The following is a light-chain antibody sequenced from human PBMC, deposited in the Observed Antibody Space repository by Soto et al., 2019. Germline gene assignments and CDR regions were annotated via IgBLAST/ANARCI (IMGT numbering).Light chain of an antibody. J-gene: IGLJ1*01. Sequence: SVLTQPDSVSGSPGQSITISCTGTSSDVGGYNYVSWYQQHPGKAPKLMIYDVSNRPSGVSNRFSGSKSGNTASLTISGLQAEDESDYYCSSYTSSSTYVFGTGTKVTVL. V-gene: IGLV2-14*01. CDR3: SSYTSSSTYV. CDR2: DVS. CDR1: SSDVGGYNY.